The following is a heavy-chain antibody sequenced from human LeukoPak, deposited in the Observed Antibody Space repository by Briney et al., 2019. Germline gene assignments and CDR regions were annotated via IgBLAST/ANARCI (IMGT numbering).Heavy chain of an antibody. CDR2: IIPIFGTA. Sequence: ASVKVSCKASGGTFSSYAISWVRQAPGQGLEWMGGIIPIFGTANYAQKFQGRVTITADESTSTAYMELSSLRSEDTAVYYCASRGAAAGTYYYYGMDVWSQGTTVTVSS. CDR1: GGTFSSYA. J-gene: IGHJ6*02. D-gene: IGHD6-13*01. CDR3: ASRGAAAGTYYYYGMDV. V-gene: IGHV1-69*01.